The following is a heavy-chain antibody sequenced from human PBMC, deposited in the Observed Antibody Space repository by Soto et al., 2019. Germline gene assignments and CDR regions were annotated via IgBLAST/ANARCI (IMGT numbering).Heavy chain of an antibody. CDR2: INWKSDI. J-gene: IGHJ4*02. Sequence: PGGSLRLSCAVSGFTFDDNAMHWVRQAPEKGLEWVSGINWKSDIGYADSVKGRFTISGDNAENSLYPQMNSLRAEDTALYYCAISQDRGGRTTFIYWGQGTQVTVSS. D-gene: IGHD3-16*01. V-gene: IGHV3-9*01. CDR3: AISQDRGGRTTFIY. CDR1: GFTFDDNA.